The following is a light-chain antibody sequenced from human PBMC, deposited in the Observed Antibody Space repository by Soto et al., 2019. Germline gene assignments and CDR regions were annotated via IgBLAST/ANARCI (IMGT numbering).Light chain of an antibody. CDR2: EVT. J-gene: IGLJ1*01. CDR1: SSDVGGDDF. Sequence: QSVLTQPASVSGSPGQSITISRTGTSSDVGGDDFVSWYQQHPGKAPKLMIYEVTNRPSGVSNRFSGSQSGNTASLTISGIQAEDEADYYCSSYRSSSTRYVFGTGTKVTVL. V-gene: IGLV2-14*01. CDR3: SSYRSSSTRYV.